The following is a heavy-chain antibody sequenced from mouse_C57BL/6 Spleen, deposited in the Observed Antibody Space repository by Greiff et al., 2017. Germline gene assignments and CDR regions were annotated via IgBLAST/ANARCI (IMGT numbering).Heavy chain of an antibody. CDR1: GYTFTDHT. V-gene: IGHV1-78*01. J-gene: IGHJ1*03. Sequence: VQLQQSDAELVKPGASVKISCKVSGYTFTDHTIHWMKQKPEQGLEWIGYIYPRDGSTKYNEKFKGKATLTADQSSSTAYMQLISLTSEDSAVYFCARRYYGSSYWDFDVWGTGTTGTVSS. CDR3: ARRYYGSSYWDFDV. D-gene: IGHD1-1*01. CDR2: IYPRDGST.